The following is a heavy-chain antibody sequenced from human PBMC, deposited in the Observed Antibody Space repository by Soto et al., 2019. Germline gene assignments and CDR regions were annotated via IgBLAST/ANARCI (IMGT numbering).Heavy chain of an antibody. V-gene: IGHV3-30-3*01. Sequence: QVQLVESGGGVVQPGRSLRLSCAAPGFTFSSYAMHWVRQAPGKGLEWVAIISYDGSNKYYADSVKGRFTISRDNSKNTLYLQMNSLRAEDTAVYYCARGGLRFSEWLAYGMDVWGQGTTVTVSS. CDR3: ARGGLRFSEWLAYGMDV. CDR1: GFTFSSYA. J-gene: IGHJ6*02. D-gene: IGHD3-3*01. CDR2: ISYDGSNK.